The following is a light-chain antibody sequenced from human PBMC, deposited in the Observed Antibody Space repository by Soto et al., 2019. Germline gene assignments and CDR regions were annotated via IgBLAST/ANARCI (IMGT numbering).Light chain of an antibody. CDR1: SSDVGGYNY. CDR2: DVS. V-gene: IGLV2-14*01. J-gene: IGLJ1*01. CDR3: SSYTSSTLYV. Sequence: QSALTQPASVSGSPGQSFTISCTGTSSDVGGYNYVSWYQQHPGKAPKLMIYDVSNRPSGVSNRFSGSKSGNTASLTISGLQAEDEADYYCSSYTSSTLYVFGTGTKVTVL.